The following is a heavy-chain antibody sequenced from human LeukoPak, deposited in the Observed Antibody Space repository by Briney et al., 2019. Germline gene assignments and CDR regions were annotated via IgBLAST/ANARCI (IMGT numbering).Heavy chain of an antibody. V-gene: IGHV1-8*03. D-gene: IGHD3-10*01. CDR3: TTAWDYYGSGYSPLHNDAFDI. Sequence: ASVKVSCKASGYTFTSYDINWVRQATGQGLEWMGWMNPNSGNTGYAQKFQGRVTITRNTSISTAYMELSSLKTEDTAVYYCTTAWDYYGSGYSPLHNDAFDIWGQGTMVTVSS. CDR2: MNPNSGNT. CDR1: GYTFTSYD. J-gene: IGHJ3*02.